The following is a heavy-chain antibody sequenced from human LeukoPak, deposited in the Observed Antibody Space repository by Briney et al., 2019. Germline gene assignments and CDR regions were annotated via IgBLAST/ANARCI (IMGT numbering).Heavy chain of an antibody. J-gene: IGHJ3*02. Sequence: PSETLSLTCTVSGGSISSGSYYWSWIRQPAGKGLEWIGRIYTSGSTNYNPSLKSRVTISVDTSKNQFSLKLSSVTAADTAVYYCARMAPLDAFDIWGQGTMVTVSS. D-gene: IGHD5-24*01. V-gene: IGHV4-61*02. CDR3: ARMAPLDAFDI. CDR2: IYTSGST. CDR1: GGSISSGSYY.